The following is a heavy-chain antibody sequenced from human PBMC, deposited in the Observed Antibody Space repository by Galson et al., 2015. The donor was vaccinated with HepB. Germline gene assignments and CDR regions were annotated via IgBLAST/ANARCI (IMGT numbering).Heavy chain of an antibody. CDR3: AKETLVVPYAFDI. CDR2: ISWNSGSI. V-gene: IGHV3-9*01. D-gene: IGHD2-2*01. Sequence: SLRLSCAASGFTFDDYAMHWVRQAPGKGLEWVSGISWNSGSIGYADSVKGRFTISRDNAKNSLYLQMNSLRAEDTALYYCAKETLVVPYAFDIWGQGTMVTVSS. CDR1: GFTFDDYA. J-gene: IGHJ3*02.